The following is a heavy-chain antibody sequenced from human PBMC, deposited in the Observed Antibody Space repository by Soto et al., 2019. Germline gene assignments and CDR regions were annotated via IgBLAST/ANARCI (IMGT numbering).Heavy chain of an antibody. Sequence: SETLSLTCTVSGGSVNTYSWGWIRRPPGKELEWVGYISYSGSTNYNPSLKSRVTISRVTSKNQFSLNLVSVTAADTAVYYCARASYYSYMDVWGKGTTVTVSS. CDR1: GGSVNTYS. V-gene: IGHV4-59*02. J-gene: IGHJ6*03. CDR2: ISYSGST. CDR3: ARASYYSYMDV.